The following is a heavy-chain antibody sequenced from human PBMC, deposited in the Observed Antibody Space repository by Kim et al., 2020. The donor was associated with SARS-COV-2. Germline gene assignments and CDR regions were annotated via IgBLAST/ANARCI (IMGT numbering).Heavy chain of an antibody. CDR1: GGSISSFY. J-gene: IGHJ5*02. CDR3: ARLYGNWFDP. V-gene: IGHV4-4*07. CDR2: IHTSGST. Sequence: SETLSLTCTVSGGSISSFYWSWIRQPAGKGLEWIGRIHTSGSTTYNPSLKSRVTMSVDTSKNQFSLKLNSVTAADTAMYYCARLYGNWFDPWGQGTLVTVSS. D-gene: IGHD4-17*01.